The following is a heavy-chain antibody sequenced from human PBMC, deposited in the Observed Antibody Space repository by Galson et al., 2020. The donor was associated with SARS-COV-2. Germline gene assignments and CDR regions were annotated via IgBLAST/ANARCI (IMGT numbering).Heavy chain of an antibody. Sequence: ALVKVSCKVSGYTLTELSMHWVRQAPGKGLEWMGGFDPEDGETIYAQKFQGRVTMTEDTSTDTAYMELSSLRSEDTAVYYCATAPAVAGTHLAYYYYYGMDVWGQGTTVTVSS. V-gene: IGHV1-24*01. CDR2: FDPEDGET. CDR1: GYTLTELS. D-gene: IGHD6-19*01. CDR3: ATAPAVAGTHLAYYYYYGMDV. J-gene: IGHJ6*02.